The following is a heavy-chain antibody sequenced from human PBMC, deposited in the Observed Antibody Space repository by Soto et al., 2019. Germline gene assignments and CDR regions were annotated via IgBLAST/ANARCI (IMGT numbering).Heavy chain of an antibody. D-gene: IGHD5-12*01. CDR1: GFTFSSYW. V-gene: IGHV3-7*03. J-gene: IGHJ4*02. CDR3: ARYRDCYNYRKNFDY. Sequence: EVQLVESGGGLVQPGGSLRLSCAASGFTFSSYWMSWVRQAPGKGLEWVANIKQDGSEKYYVDSVKGRFTISRDNAKNSLYLQMNSLRAEDTAVYYCARYRDCYNYRKNFDYWGQGTLVTVSS. CDR2: IKQDGSEK.